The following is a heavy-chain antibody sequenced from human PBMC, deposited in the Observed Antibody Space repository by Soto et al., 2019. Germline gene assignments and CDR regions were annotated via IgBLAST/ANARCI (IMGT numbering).Heavy chain of an antibody. CDR1: GFTFSSYG. CDR2: ISYDGSNK. Sequence: QVQLVESGGGVVQPERSLRLSCAASGFTFSSYGMHWVRQAPGKGLEWVAVISYDGSNKYYADSVKGRFTISRDNSKNTLYLQMNSLRAEDTAVYYCAKEYDFWSTGYFDYWGQGTLVTVSS. D-gene: IGHD3-3*01. CDR3: AKEYDFWSTGYFDY. J-gene: IGHJ4*02. V-gene: IGHV3-30*18.